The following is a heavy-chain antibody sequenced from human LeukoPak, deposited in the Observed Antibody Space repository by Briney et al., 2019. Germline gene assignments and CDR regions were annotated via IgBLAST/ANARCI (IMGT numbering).Heavy chain of an antibody. J-gene: IGHJ4*02. CDR1: GFTFSSYS. CDR2: ISSSSSYI. V-gene: IGHV3-21*01. Sequence: PGGSLRLSCAASGFTFSSYSMNWVRQAPGKGLEWVSSISSSSSYIYYADSVKGRFTISRDNAKTSLYLQMNSLRAEDTAVYYCARDGSGSADFDYWGQGTLVTVSS. D-gene: IGHD6-19*01. CDR3: ARDGSGSADFDY.